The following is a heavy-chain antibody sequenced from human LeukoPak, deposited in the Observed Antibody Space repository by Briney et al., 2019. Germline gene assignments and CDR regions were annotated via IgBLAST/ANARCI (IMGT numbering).Heavy chain of an antibody. CDR3: ARHSLTVTIDY. Sequence: PSETLSLTCAVYGGSFSSYYWGWIRQPPGKGLEWIGSTYYSGSTYYNPSLKSRVTISVDTSKNQFSLKLSSVTAADTAVYYCARHSLTVTIDYWGQGTLVTVSS. CDR2: TYYSGST. V-gene: IGHV4-39*01. D-gene: IGHD4-17*01. CDR1: GGSFSSYY. J-gene: IGHJ4*02.